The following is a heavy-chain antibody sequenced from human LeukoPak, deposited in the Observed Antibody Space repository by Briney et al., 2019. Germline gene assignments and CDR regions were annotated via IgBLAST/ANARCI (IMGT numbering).Heavy chain of an antibody. CDR1: GGSISSSGYY. D-gene: IGHD6-19*01. CDR2: ISHGGNT. Sequence: PSETLSLTYTVSGGSISSSGYYWGWIRQPPGKGLEWVGSISHGGNTYYYPSLKSRVAISVDTPKNQFSLNLSSVTAADTAVYYCARSSAPYNSGWYEYWGQGTLVTVSS. CDR3: ARSSAPYNSGWYEY. J-gene: IGHJ4*02. V-gene: IGHV4-39*07.